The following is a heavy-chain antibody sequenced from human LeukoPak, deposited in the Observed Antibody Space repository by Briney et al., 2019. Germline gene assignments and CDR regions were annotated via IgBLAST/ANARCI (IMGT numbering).Heavy chain of an antibody. CDR1: GYTFTSYG. D-gene: IGHD2-21*02. J-gene: IGHJ5*02. CDR2: ISAYNGNT. CDR3: ARATRVVTAILNWFDP. Sequence: ASEKVSCKASGYTFTSYGISWVRQAPGQGLEWMGWISAYNGNTNYAQKLQGRVTMTTDTSTSTAYMELRSLRSDDTAVYYCARATRVVTAILNWFDPWGQGTLVTVSS. V-gene: IGHV1-18*01.